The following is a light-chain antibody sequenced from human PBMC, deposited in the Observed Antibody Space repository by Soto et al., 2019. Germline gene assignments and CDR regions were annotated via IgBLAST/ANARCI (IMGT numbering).Light chain of an antibody. V-gene: IGLV4-69*01. J-gene: IGLJ2*01. CDR2: LNSDGSH. Sequence: QPVLTQSPSASASLGASVKLTCTLSSGHNNYAIAWHQQQPEKGPRYLMKLNSDGSHIKGDGIPDRFSGSSSGAERYLTISSLRSEDEADYYCQTWGSGIVVFGGGTKVTVL. CDR1: SGHNNYA. CDR3: QTWGSGIVV.